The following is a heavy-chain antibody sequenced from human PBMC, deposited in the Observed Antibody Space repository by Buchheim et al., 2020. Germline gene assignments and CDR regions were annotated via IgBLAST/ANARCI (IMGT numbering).Heavy chain of an antibody. D-gene: IGHD2-2*01. J-gene: IGHJ6*02. V-gene: IGHV3-33*01. CDR3: ARDHAFLPAAIHYYYYYGLDV. Sequence: QVQLVESGGGVVQPGRSLRLSCSASGITFSNFGMHWVRQAPGEGLEWVAIIWYDGSNKYYADSVTGRFTISRDNSKNTLYLQMNSLRAEDTAVYYCARDHAFLPAAIHYYYYYGLDVWGQGTT. CDR2: IWYDGSNK. CDR1: GITFSNFG.